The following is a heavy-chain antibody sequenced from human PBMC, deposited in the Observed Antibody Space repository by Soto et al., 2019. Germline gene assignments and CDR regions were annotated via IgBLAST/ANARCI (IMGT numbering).Heavy chain of an antibody. J-gene: IGHJ3*02. CDR2: INHSGST. CDR1: GGSFSGYY. CDR3: ATRAAAGTVAFDI. D-gene: IGHD6-13*01. V-gene: IGHV4-34*01. Sequence: QVQLQQWGAGLLKPSETLSLTCAVYGGSFSGYYWSWIRQPPGKGLEWIGEINHSGSTNYNPSLKGRGTLSVNPAKDQFSLKLSSVTAADTAVYYCATRAAAGTVAFDIWGQGTMVTVSS.